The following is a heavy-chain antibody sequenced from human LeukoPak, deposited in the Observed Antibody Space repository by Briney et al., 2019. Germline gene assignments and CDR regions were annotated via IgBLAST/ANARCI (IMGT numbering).Heavy chain of an antibody. CDR3: AKRARPFGGGFDY. J-gene: IGHJ4*02. Sequence: PGGSLRLSCAASGFTGRNSYMSWVRQAPGKGLEWVSVIYSGGRTSYADSVKGRFTVPRDNSKNTLYLQMNSLRAEDTAVYYCAKRARPFGGGFDYWGQGTLVSVSS. D-gene: IGHD3-16*01. CDR2: IYSGGRT. V-gene: IGHV3-53*01. CDR1: GFTGRNSY.